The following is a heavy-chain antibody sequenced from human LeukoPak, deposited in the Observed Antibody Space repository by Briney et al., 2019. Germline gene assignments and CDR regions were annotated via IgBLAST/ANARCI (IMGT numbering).Heavy chain of an antibody. V-gene: IGHV1-69*05. D-gene: IGHD6-6*01. CDR1: GGTFSSYA. Sequence: ASVKVSCKASGGTFSSYAISWVRQAPGQGLEWMGGIIPIFGTANYAQKFQGRVTITTDESTSTAYMELSSLRSEDTAMYYCARDSRGPYSSSKGPFDYWGQGTLVTVSS. CDR3: ARDSRGPYSSSKGPFDY. J-gene: IGHJ4*02. CDR2: IIPIFGTA.